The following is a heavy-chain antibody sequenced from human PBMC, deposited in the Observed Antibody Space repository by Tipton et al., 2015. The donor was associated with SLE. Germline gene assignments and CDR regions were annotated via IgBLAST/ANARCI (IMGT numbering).Heavy chain of an antibody. D-gene: IGHD3-16*01. CDR1: GGSIGSSY. Sequence: TLSLTCTVSGGSIGSSYWCWIRQSPGKGLEWIGYINYSGSTNYNPSLKSRVTISVDTSKNQFSLMLTSVTAADTAVYYCARDLWGTQATEYWGQGTLVTVSS. V-gene: IGHV4-59*01. CDR2: INYSGST. CDR3: ARDLWGTQATEY. J-gene: IGHJ4*02.